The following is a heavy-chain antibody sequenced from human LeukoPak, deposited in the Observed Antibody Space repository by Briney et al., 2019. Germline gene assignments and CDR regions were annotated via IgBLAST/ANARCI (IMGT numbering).Heavy chain of an antibody. CDR2: IYTSGST. V-gene: IGHV4-59*10. CDR3: ARVAAAKYYYYYYMDV. CDR1: GGSFSGYY. D-gene: IGHD6-13*01. J-gene: IGHJ6*03. Sequence: SETLSLTCAVYGGSFSGYYWSWIRQHQGKGLEWIGRIYTSGSTNYNPSLKSRVTMSVDTSKNQFSLKLSSVTAADTAVYYCARVAAAKYYYYYYMDVWGKGTTVTISS.